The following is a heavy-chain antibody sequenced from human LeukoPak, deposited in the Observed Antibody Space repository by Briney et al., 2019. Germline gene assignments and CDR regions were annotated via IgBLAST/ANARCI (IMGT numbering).Heavy chain of an antibody. Sequence: PSETLSLTCTVSGYSISSGYYWGWIRQPPGKGLEWIGSIYHSGSTYYDPSLKSRVTISVDTSKNQFSLKLSSVTAADTAVYYCARGVEYYGSPPTEYFDYWGQGTLVTVSS. V-gene: IGHV4-38-2*02. D-gene: IGHD3-10*01. CDR3: ARGVEYYGSPPTEYFDY. CDR2: IYHSGST. J-gene: IGHJ4*02. CDR1: GYSISSGYY.